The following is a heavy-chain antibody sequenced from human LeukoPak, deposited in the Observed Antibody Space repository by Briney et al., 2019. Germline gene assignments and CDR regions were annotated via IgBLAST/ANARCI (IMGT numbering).Heavy chain of an antibody. J-gene: IGHJ4*02. V-gene: IGHV3-23*01. CDR1: GFTFSSYA. D-gene: IGHD3-10*01. CDR3: AKDAMIRRGVIPDY. Sequence: GGSLRLSCAASGFTFSSYAMSWVRQAPGKGLEWVSTITGSGDSIYYADSVKGRFTISRDNSKNTLYLQLNSLRAEDTAVYYCAKDAMIRRGVIPDYWGQGTLVTVSS. CDR2: ITGSGDSI.